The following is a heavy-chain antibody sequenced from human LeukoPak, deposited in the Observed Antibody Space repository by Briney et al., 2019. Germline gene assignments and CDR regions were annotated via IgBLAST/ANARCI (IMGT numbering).Heavy chain of an antibody. V-gene: IGHV3-9*01. D-gene: IGHD2-2*01. CDR3: AKGYCSSTSCLVDY. Sequence: PGGSLRLSCAASGFTFDDYAMHWVRQASGKGLEWVSGISWNSGSIGYADSVKGRFTISRDNAKNSLYLQMNSLRAEDTALYYCAKGYCSSTSCLVDYWGQGTLVTVSS. CDR1: GFTFDDYA. CDR2: ISWNSGSI. J-gene: IGHJ4*02.